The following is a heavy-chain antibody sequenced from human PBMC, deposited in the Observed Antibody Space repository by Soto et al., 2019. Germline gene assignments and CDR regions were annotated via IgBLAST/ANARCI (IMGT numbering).Heavy chain of an antibody. J-gene: IGHJ6*02. CDR3: VRQGIDYLHGLVDV. D-gene: IGHD1-26*01. V-gene: IGHV4-59*08. CDR1: SGPSSSHN. Sequence: QVQLQQSGPRLVKPSETLSLTCTVSSGPSSSHNWGWIRQSPGRGLEWLGYVYYTGDTSYNPPLKSRSTISADTSTNNITLTLTSVTAADTAVYYCVRQGIDYLHGLVDVWGQGTTVSVSS. CDR2: VYYTGDT.